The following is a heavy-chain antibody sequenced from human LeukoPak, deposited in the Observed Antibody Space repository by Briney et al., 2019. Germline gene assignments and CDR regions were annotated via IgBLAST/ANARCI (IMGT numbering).Heavy chain of an antibody. D-gene: IGHD3-9*01. CDR3: ATGRGGYFDLAIDY. CDR2: IYYSGST. V-gene: IGHV4-61*01. Sequence: PSVTLSLTCTVSGGSVSSGSYYWSWIRQPPGKGLEWIGYIYYSGSTNYNPSLKSRVTISVDTSTNQFSLKLSSVTAADTAVYYCATGRGGYFDLAIDYWGQGTLVTVSS. CDR1: GGSVSSGSYY. J-gene: IGHJ4*02.